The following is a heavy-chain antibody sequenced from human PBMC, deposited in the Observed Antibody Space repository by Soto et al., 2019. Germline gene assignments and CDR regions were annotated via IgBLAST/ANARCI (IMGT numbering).Heavy chain of an antibody. Sequence: QVQLVQSGAEVKKPGSSVKVSCKASGGTFSSYSINWVRQAPGQGLEWMGDIIPIFGTANYAQKFQGRVTINAEESTSTAYMELSSLRSEDTAVYYCARDGGRHSGGIDYWGQGTLVTVSS. V-gene: IGHV1-69*01. CDR2: IIPIFGTA. CDR3: ARDGGRHSGGIDY. D-gene: IGHD1-26*01. J-gene: IGHJ4*02. CDR1: GGTFSSYS.